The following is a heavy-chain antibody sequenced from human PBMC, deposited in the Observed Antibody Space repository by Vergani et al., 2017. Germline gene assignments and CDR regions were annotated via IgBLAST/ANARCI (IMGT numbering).Heavy chain of an antibody. CDR3: ARGKNRYCSGVSCMGYFQH. CDR2: ICHTEDT. V-gene: IGHV4-4*03. CDR1: GDSISSNNC. D-gene: IGHD2-15*01. J-gene: IGHJ1*01. Sequence: QVQLQESGPGLVKPPGTLSLTCAVSGDSISSNNCWTWVRQPPGKGLEWIGEICHTEDTKYSPSLKSRVTVSVDESRNLFSLRLNSVTAADTAVYYCARGKNRYCSGVSCMGYFQHWGQGTLVTVSS.